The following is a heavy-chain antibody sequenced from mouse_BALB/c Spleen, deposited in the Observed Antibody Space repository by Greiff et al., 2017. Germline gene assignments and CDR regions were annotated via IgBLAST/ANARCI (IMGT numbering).Heavy chain of an antibody. Sequence: EVKLVESGGGLVKPGGSLKLSCAASGFTFSSYAMSWVRQTPEKRLEWVASISSGGSTYYPDSVKGRFTISRDNARNILYLQMSSLRSEDTAMYYCARGDTTVVGPFAYWGQGTLVTVSA. CDR1: GFTFSSYA. CDR2: ISSGGST. CDR3: ARGDTTVVGPFAY. D-gene: IGHD1-1*01. V-gene: IGHV5-6-5*01. J-gene: IGHJ3*01.